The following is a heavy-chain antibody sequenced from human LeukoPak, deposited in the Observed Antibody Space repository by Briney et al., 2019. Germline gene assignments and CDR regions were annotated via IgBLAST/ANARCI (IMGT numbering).Heavy chain of an antibody. CDR1: NGSISSYS. V-gene: IGHV4-59*01. CDR2: IYYSGST. J-gene: IGHJ4*02. CDR3: ARGGMRYYDRGGHDY. Sequence: SETLSLTCSVSNGSISSYSWNWVRLAPGKGLEWVGYIYYSGSTNSNPSLKRRVTISLDPSKTQFSLKVSSVTAADTAVYYCARGGMRYYDRGGHDYWGQGTLVTVSS. D-gene: IGHD3-22*01.